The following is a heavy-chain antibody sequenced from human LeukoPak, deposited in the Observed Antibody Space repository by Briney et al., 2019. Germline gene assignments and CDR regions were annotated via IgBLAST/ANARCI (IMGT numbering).Heavy chain of an antibody. Sequence: SETLSLTCSVFGGSISSSTYSWGWIRQPPGKGLEWIGNIYYSGSTDYNPSLKSRVLIFVDTSKNQFSLKLRSVTAADTAVYYCARLRNGYNRYYCEYWGQGTLVTVSS. CDR1: GGSISSSTYS. CDR2: IYYSGST. D-gene: IGHD5-24*01. V-gene: IGHV4-39*01. CDR3: ARLRNGYNRYYCEY. J-gene: IGHJ4*02.